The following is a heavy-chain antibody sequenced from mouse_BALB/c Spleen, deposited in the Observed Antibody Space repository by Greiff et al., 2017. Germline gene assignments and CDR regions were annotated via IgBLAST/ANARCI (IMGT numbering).Heavy chain of an antibody. V-gene: IGHV3-8*02. Sequence: EVKLEESGPSLVKPSQTLSLTCSVTGDSITSGYWNWIRKFPGNKLEYMGYISYSGSTYYNPSLKSRISITRDTSKNQYYLQLNSVTTEDTATYYCARHQGAWFAYWGQGTLVTVSA. CDR3: ARHQGAWFAY. CDR2: ISYSGST. CDR1: GDSITSGY. J-gene: IGHJ3*01.